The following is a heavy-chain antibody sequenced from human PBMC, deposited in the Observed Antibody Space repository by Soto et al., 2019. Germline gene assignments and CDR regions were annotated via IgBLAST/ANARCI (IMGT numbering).Heavy chain of an antibody. V-gene: IGHV1-69*02. J-gene: IGHJ6*02. CDR3: ASLAWVRGVIIPDLPYYYGMDV. CDR2: IIPILGIA. Sequence: QVQLVQSGAEVKKPGSSVKVSCKASGGTFSSYTISWVRQAPGQGLEWMGRIIPILGIANYAQKFQGRVTITQDKSTNKDYMELNSLRSDDTAVYYCASLAWVRGVIIPDLPYYYGMDVWGQGTTVTVSS. CDR1: GGTFSSYT. D-gene: IGHD3-10*01.